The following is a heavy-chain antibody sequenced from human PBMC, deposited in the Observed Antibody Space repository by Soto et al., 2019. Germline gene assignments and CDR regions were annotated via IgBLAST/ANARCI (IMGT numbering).Heavy chain of an antibody. J-gene: IGHJ5*02. CDR1: GGSISSSSYY. V-gene: IGHV4-39*01. CDR2: IYYSGST. D-gene: IGHD3-10*01. CDR3: ARISGWFDP. Sequence: SETLSLTCTVSGGSISSSSYYWGWIRQPPGKGLEWIGSIYYSGSTYYNPSLKSRVTISVDTSKNQFSLKLSSVTAADTAVYYCARISGWFDPWGQGTLVTAPQ.